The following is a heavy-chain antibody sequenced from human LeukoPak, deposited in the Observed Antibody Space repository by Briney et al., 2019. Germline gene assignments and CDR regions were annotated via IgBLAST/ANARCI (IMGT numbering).Heavy chain of an antibody. CDR3: ARGSVTNGAFDI. D-gene: IGHD4-17*01. CDR1: GGSINSSSYY. CDR2: IYYSGST. J-gene: IGHJ3*02. Sequence: TSETLSLTCILSGGSINSSSYYWGWIRQPPGKGLEWSGTIYYSGSTFHNPSLKSRVTISVGTSKNQFSLKLRSVTAADTAVYYCARGSVTNGAFDIWGQGTMVTVSS. V-gene: IGHV4-39*01.